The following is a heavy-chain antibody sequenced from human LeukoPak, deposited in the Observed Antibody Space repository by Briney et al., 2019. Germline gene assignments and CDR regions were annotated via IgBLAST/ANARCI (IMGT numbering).Heavy chain of an antibody. D-gene: IGHD6-19*01. CDR2: ISYDGSNK. J-gene: IGHJ4*02. Sequence: PGGSLRLSCAASGFTFSSYGMHWVRQAPGKGLEWVAVISYDGSNKYYADSVKGRFTISRDNSKNTLYLQMNSLRAEDTAVYYCAKDGGYDVVDCWGQGTLVTVSS. V-gene: IGHV3-30*18. CDR1: GFTFSSYG. CDR3: AKDGGYDVVDC.